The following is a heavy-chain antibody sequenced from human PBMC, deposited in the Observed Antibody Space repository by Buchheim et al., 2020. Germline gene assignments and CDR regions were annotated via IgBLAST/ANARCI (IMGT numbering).Heavy chain of an antibody. CDR3: ARSRCLGNWNYYGRYYYGMDV. CDR2: INHSGST. V-gene: IGHV4-34*01. Sequence: QVQLQQWGAGLLKPSETLSLTCAVYGGSFSGYYWSWIRQPPGKGLEWIGEINHSGSTNYNPSLKSRVTISVDTSKNQFSLKLSSVTAADTAVYYCARSRCLGNWNYYGRYYYGMDVWGQGTT. CDR1: GGSFSGYY. J-gene: IGHJ6*02. D-gene: IGHD1-7*01.